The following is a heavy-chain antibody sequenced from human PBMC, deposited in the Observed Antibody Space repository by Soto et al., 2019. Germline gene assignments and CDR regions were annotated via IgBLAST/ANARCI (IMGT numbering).Heavy chain of an antibody. Sequence: VKVSCKASGYTFTSYGISWVRQAPGQGLEWMGGIIPIFGTANYAQKFQGRVTITADESTSTAYMELSSLRSEDTAVYYCARDIKSPLSAELLGWGQGTLVTVSS. V-gene: IGHV1-69*13. CDR2: IIPIFGTA. CDR1: GYTFTSYG. CDR3: ARDIKSPLSAELLG. D-gene: IGHD1-7*01. J-gene: IGHJ4*02.